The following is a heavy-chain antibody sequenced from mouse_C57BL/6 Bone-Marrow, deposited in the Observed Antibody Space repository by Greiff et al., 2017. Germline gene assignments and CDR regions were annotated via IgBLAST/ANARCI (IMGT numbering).Heavy chain of an antibody. D-gene: IGHD1-1*01. J-gene: IGHJ2*01. CDR1: GYSITSGYY. CDR2: ISYDGSN. CDR3: AREGDYYGSLYYFDY. V-gene: IGHV3-6*01. Sequence: VQLKESGPGLVKPSQSLSLTCSVTGYSITSGYYWNWIRQFPGNKLEWMGYISYDGSNNYNPSLKNRISITRDTSKNQFFLKLNSVTTEDTATYYCAREGDYYGSLYYFDYWGQGTTLTVSS.